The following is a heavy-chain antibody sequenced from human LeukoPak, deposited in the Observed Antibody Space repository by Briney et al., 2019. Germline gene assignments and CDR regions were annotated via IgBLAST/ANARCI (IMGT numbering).Heavy chain of an antibody. CDR3: AREKCSGGSCYSGYYYYYYMDV. CDR2: IYYTGST. Sequence: PSETLSLTCTVSGGSISSSSYYWGWISQPPGKGLEWIGSIYYTGSTYYNPSLRSRVTMSVDTSKNQFSLKLSSVTAADTAVYYCAREKCSGGSCYSGYYYYYYMDVWGKGTTVTVSS. CDR1: GGSISSSSYY. D-gene: IGHD2-15*01. J-gene: IGHJ6*03. V-gene: IGHV4-39*01.